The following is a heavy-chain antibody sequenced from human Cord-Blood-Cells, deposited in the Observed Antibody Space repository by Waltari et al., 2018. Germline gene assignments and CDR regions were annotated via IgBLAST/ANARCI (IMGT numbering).Heavy chain of an antibody. CDR1: GGSFSGYY. J-gene: IGHJ5*02. CDR3: ARGRRSSSSYNWFDP. D-gene: IGHD6-6*01. CDR2: INHSGGT. V-gene: IGHV4-34*01. Sequence: QVQLQRWGAGLLKPSETLSLTCAVYGGSFSGYYWSWIRQPPGKGLEWRGEINHSGGTNYNPSLKRRVPISGDTSKNQFSLKLSSVTAADTAVYYCARGRRSSSSYNWFDPWGQGTLVTVSS.